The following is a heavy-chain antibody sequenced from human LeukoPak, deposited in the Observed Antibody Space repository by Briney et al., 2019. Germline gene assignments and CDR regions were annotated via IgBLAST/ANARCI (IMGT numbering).Heavy chain of an antibody. CDR2: ISSSSSYI. CDR1: GFTFSFYW. J-gene: IGHJ4*02. CDR3: ARGTMYPYYCDY. V-gene: IGHV3-21*01. Sequence: GGSLRLSCAASGFTFSFYWMSWVRQAPGKGLEWVSFISSSSSYIYYADSVKGRFTISRDNAKNSLYLQMNSLRAEDTAVYYCARGTMYPYYCDYWGQGTQVTVSS. D-gene: IGHD3-10*02.